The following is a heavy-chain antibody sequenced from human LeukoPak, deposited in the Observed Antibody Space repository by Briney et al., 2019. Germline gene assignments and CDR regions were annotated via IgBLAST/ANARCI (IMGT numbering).Heavy chain of an antibody. D-gene: IGHD1-7*01. CDR3: AAKVELRSNGPYFNS. CDR1: GFTVSSNY. J-gene: IGHJ4*02. V-gene: IGHV3-53*01. CDR2: IYSGGDT. Sequence: GGSLRLSCAPSGFTVSSNYMSWVRQAPGKGLEWVSVIYSGGDTFYADSVKGQFTISRDDSKNTLYLQMNSLRAEDTAVYYCAAKVELRSNGPYFNSWGQGTLVTVSS.